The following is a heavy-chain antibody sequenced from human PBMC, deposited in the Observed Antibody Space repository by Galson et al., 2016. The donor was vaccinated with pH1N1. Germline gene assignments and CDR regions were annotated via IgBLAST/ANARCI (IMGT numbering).Heavy chain of an antibody. V-gene: IGHV3-23*01. D-gene: IGHD2-15*01. CDR2: ISNDALTT. J-gene: IGHJ4*02. CDR3: AKTVGSTLGH. CDR1: GFTFSSNA. Sequence: SLRLSCATSGFTFSSNAMSWVRQAPGKGLEWISTISNDALTTYYADSVKGRFTISRDNSKKTAYLQMNTLSAEDTAVNFCAKTVGSTLGHWGQGTLVTVSS.